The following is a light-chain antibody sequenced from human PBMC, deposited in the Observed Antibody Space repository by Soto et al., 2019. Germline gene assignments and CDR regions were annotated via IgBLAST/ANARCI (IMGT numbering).Light chain of an antibody. Sequence: EIVLTQSPGTLSLSPGERATLSSRASQSVSSTYLAWYQQNRGQAPRLLIYGASSRAPGIPDRFSGSGSGTDFTLTISRLEPEDFAVYYCQQYGSSRWTFGQGTKVDIK. CDR3: QQYGSSRWT. J-gene: IGKJ1*01. V-gene: IGKV3-20*01. CDR2: GAS. CDR1: QSVSSTY.